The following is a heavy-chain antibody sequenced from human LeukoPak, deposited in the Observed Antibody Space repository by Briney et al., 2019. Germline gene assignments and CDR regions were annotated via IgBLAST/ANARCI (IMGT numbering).Heavy chain of an antibody. CDR1: GGTFSSYA. Sequence: ASVKVSCKASGGTFSSYAISWVRQAPGQGLEWMGWISPYNGNTNYAQKFQGRVTMTTDTSTSTAYMELRSLRSDDTAVYYCAKDDNSGWNYWGQGTLVTVSS. J-gene: IGHJ4*02. V-gene: IGHV1-18*01. CDR2: ISPYNGNT. D-gene: IGHD6-19*01. CDR3: AKDDNSGWNY.